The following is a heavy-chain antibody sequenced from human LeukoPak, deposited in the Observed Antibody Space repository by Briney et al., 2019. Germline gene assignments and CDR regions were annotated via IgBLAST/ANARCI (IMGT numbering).Heavy chain of an antibody. CDR1: GGSISIYY. CDR3: ARGLEVVVAATPGSWFDP. V-gene: IGHV4-4*07. D-gene: IGHD2-15*01. CDR2: IYTSGST. J-gene: IGHJ5*02. Sequence: SETLSLTCTVYGGSISIYYWSWIRQPDGKGLEWIGRIYTSGSTNYNPSLKSRVTMSVDTSKNQFSLKLSSVTAADTAVYYCARGLEVVVAATPGSWFDPWGQGTLVTVSS.